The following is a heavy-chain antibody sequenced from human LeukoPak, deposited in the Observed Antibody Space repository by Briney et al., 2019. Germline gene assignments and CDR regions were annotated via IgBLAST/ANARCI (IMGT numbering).Heavy chain of an antibody. CDR2: IKQDGSDK. D-gene: IGHD1-1*01. Sequence: GGSLRLSCAASGFPFSSYWMCWVRQAPGKGLEWVANIKQDGSDKYYVDSVKGRFTISRDNAKNSLYLQVNSLRADDTAVYYCARLTGTTGFDYWGQGTLVTVSS. CDR1: GFPFSSYW. V-gene: IGHV3-7*01. J-gene: IGHJ4*02. CDR3: ARLTGTTGFDY.